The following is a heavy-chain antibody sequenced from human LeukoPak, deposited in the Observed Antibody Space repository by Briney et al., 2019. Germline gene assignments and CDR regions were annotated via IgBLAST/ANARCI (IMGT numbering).Heavy chain of an antibody. V-gene: IGHV4-39*07. D-gene: IGHD1-26*01. CDR3: ARGVNSGYFDY. J-gene: IGHJ4*03. CDR2: IYYSGST. CDR1: GGSISSSSYY. Sequence: SETLSLTCTVSGGSISSSSYYWGWIRQPPGKGLKWIGSIYYSGSTYYNPSLKSRVTISVDTSKNQFSLKLSSVTAADTAVYYCARGVNSGYFDYCGQGTLVTVSS.